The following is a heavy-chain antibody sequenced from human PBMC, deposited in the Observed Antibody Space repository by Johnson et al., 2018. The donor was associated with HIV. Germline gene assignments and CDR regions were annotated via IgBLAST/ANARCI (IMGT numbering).Heavy chain of an antibody. CDR3: ARDSAYGGGDCHDAFDI. D-gene: IGHD2-21*02. CDR2: ISYDGSNK. V-gene: IGHV3-30*03. CDR1: GFSFSSYG. J-gene: IGHJ3*02. Sequence: QMLLVESGGGVVQPGRSLRLSCAASGFSFSSYGMHWVRQAPGKGLEWVAVISYDGSNKYYADSVKGRFTISRDNSKNTLYLQMNSLRAEDTAVYYCARDSAYGGGDCHDAFDIWGQGTMVTVSS.